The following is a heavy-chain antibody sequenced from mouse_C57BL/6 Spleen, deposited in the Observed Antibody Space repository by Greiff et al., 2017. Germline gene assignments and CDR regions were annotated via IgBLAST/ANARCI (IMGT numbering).Heavy chain of an antibody. V-gene: IGHV5-17*01. CDR2: ISSGSSTI. Sequence: EVHLVESGGGLVKPGGSLKLSCAASGFTFSDYGMHWVRQAPEKGLEWVAYISSGSSTIYYADTGKGRFTISRDNAKNTLFLQMTSLRSEDTAMYYCARGYYYAMDYWGQGTSVTVSS. J-gene: IGHJ4*01. CDR3: ARGYYYAMDY. CDR1: GFTFSDYG.